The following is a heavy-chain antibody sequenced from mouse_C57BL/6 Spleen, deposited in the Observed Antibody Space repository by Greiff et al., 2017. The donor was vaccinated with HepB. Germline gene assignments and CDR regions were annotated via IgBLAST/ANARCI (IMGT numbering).Heavy chain of an antibody. CDR3: ASYSNDASNVAY. CDR1: GYTFTGYW. Sequence: QVQLQQSGAELMKPGASVKLSCKATGYTFTGYWIEWVKQRPGHGLEWIGEILPGSGSTNYNEKFKGKATFTADTSSNTAYMQRSSLTTEDSAIYYSASYSNDASNVAYWGQGTLVTVSA. J-gene: IGHJ3*01. V-gene: IGHV1-9*01. D-gene: IGHD2-12*01. CDR2: ILPGSGST.